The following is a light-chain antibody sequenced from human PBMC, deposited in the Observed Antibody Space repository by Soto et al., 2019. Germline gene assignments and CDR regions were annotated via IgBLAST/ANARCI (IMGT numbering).Light chain of an antibody. CDR3: LQDYNSPIT. J-gene: IGKJ5*01. CDR2: EAS. CDR1: QSISSW. Sequence: DIQMTQSPSTLSPSVRFRTTSTCRASQSISSWVAGYQQKPGKAPKLLIYEASSLERGVPSRFSGSGSGTEFTLTISSLQHEDFATYYCLQDYNSPITFGQGTRLEI. V-gene: IGKV1-5*01.